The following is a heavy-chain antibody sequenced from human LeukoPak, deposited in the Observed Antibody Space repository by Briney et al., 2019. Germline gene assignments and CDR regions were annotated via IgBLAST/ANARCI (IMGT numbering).Heavy chain of an antibody. J-gene: IGHJ4*02. D-gene: IGHD3-3*01. V-gene: IGHV3-23*01. CDR3: AKGLSGVVIQYYFDY. CDR2: ISGSGGST. Sequence: GGSLRLSCAASGFTFSSYAMSWVRQAPGKGLEWVSAISGSGGSTYYADSVKGRFTISRDNSKNTLYLQMNSLRAEDTAVYYCAKGLSGVVIQYYFDYWGQGTLVTVSS. CDR1: GFTFSSYA.